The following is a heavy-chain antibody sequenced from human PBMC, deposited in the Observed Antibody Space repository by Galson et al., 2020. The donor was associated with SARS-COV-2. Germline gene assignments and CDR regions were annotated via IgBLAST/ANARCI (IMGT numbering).Heavy chain of an antibody. J-gene: IGHJ3*02. CDR2: ICHSGHT. V-gene: IGHV4-59*02. CDR3: ASAFYTISDAFDI. Sequence: SETLSLTCTVSGGAVRKNYRNWIRQPPGKGLEWIWHICHSGHTHYRHSLMGRLTISIDTSKKQLSLKVNTVTAVDTAMYFCASAFYTISDAFDIWGPGAKVTVSS. D-gene: IGHD2-2*02. CDR1: GGAVRKNY.